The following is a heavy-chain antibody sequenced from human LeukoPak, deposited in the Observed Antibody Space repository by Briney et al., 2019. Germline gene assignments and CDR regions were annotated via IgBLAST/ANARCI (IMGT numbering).Heavy chain of an antibody. CDR1: GFTFSSYA. CDR2: ISYDGSNK. D-gene: IGHD6-13*01. Sequence: GRSLRLSCAASGFTFSSYAMHWVRQAPGKGLEWVAVISYDGSNKYYADSVKGRFTITRDNSKNTLYLQMNSLRAEDTAVYYCARELIAAAADWGQGTLVTVSS. V-gene: IGHV3-30*04. CDR3: ARELIAAAAD. J-gene: IGHJ4*02.